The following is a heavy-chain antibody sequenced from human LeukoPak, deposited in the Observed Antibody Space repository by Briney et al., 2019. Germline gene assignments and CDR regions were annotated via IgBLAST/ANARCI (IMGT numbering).Heavy chain of an antibody. CDR3: ARAFPYCSSTSCYLEAGDAFDI. D-gene: IGHD2-2*01. V-gene: IGHV3-48*01. J-gene: IGHJ3*02. Sequence: GGSLRLSCAASGFTFSSYSMNWVRQAPGKGLEWVSYISSSSSTIYYADSVKGRLTISRDNANNSLYLQMNSLRAEDTAVYYCARAFPYCSSTSCYLEAGDAFDIWGQGTMVTVSS. CDR2: ISSSSSTI. CDR1: GFTFSSYS.